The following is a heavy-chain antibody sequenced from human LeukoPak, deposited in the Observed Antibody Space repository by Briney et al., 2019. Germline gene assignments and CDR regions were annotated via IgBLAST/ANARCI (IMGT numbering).Heavy chain of an antibody. Sequence: ASETLSLTCSVSGDSISSRDYYWSWVRQPPVKGLEWIGYIYYSGSTSYNPSLKSRVIISVDTSKNQFSLNLSSVTAADTAVYYCASQWYHFDYWGQGTLVTVSS. CDR2: IYYSGST. D-gene: IGHD2-15*01. J-gene: IGHJ4*02. CDR3: ASQWYHFDY. V-gene: IGHV4-30-4*08. CDR1: GDSISSRDYY.